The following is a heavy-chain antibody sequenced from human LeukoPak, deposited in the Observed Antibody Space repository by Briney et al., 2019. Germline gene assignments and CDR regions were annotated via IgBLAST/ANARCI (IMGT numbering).Heavy chain of an antibody. Sequence: ASVKVSCTASGSAFTNFYIHWVRQPPGQGLEWMGMINPSGGRTSYAQMFQGRMTMTRDRSTNTFYMDLSSLRSEDTAVYYCARAVTIFGVAIPAYWGQGTLVTVSS. CDR1: GSAFTNFY. D-gene: IGHD3-3*01. CDR3: ARAVTIFGVAIPAY. CDR2: INPSGGRT. J-gene: IGHJ4*02. V-gene: IGHV1-46*01.